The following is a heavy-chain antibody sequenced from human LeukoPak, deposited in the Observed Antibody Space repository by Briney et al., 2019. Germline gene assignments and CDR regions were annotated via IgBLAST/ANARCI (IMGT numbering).Heavy chain of an antibody. CDR2: ISYRTSAI. V-gene: IGHV3-48*02. CDR3: AKEERWLVLRPTAYDY. CDR1: GFTFSSYS. J-gene: IGHJ4*02. Sequence: GGSLRLSCAASGFTFSSYSMDWVRQAPGKGLEWVSYISYRTSAIYYADSVKGRFTISRDNAKNSLYLQMNSLRDEDTAVYYCAKEERWLVLRPTAYDYWGQGTLVTVSS. D-gene: IGHD6-19*01.